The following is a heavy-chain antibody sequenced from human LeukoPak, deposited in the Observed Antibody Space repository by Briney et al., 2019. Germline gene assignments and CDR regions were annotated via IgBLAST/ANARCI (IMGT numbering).Heavy chain of an antibody. CDR1: GFTFSGYP. V-gene: IGHV3-30-3*01. CDR2: ISYDGSNK. CDR3: ARAGRQCSSTSCYVYYYGMDV. Sequence: GKSLRLSCAASGFTFSGYPIHWVRQAPGKGLEWVAVISYDGSNKYYADSVKGRFTISRDNAKNTLYLQMNSLRAEDTAVYYCARAGRQCSSTSCYVYYYGMDVWGQGTTVTVSS. J-gene: IGHJ6*02. D-gene: IGHD2-2*01.